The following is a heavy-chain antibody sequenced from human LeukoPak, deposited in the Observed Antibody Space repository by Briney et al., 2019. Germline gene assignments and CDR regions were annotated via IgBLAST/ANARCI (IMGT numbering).Heavy chain of an antibody. CDR1: GYTFTSYY. CDR2: INPSGGST. D-gene: IGHD4-17*01. V-gene: IGHV1-46*01. Sequence: GASVKVSCKASGYTFTSYYMHWVRQAPGQGLEWMGIINPSGGSTNYAQKFQGRVTITTDESTSTAYMELSSLRSEDTAVYYCARGPYGEFDYWGQGTLVTVSS. CDR3: ARGPYGEFDY. J-gene: IGHJ4*02.